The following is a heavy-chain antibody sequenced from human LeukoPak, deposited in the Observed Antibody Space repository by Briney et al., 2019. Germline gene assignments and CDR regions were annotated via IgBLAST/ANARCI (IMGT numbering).Heavy chain of an antibody. J-gene: IGHJ6*02. CDR3: ARASNPVGMDV. CDR2: LNPNSGNT. V-gene: IGHV1-8*01. Sequence: ASVKISCKASGYTFTSYDINWVRQATGQGLEWMGWLNPNSGNTGYAQKFQGRVTMTRNTSISTAYMELSSLRSEDTAVYYCARASNPVGMDVWGQGTTVTVSS. CDR1: GYTFTSYD.